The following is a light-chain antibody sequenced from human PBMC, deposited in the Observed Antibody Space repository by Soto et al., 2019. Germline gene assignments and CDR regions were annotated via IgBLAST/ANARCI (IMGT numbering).Light chain of an antibody. Sequence: DIVMTQSPGSLTESLGERATIECKPRETLCLETDNRNNLTWYQQKPGQHPKLIMSWEYTRGSGVNDRFRGSGSGTEFTLTIRNMQAEDVAVYYCTQHYRSQFTFGPGKQVDIK. CDR3: TQHYRSQFT. CDR2: WEY. V-gene: IGKV4-1*01. CDR1: ETLCLETDNRNN. J-gene: IGKJ3*01.